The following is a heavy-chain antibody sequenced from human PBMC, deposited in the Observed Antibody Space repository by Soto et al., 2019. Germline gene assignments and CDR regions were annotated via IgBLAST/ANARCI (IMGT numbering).Heavy chain of an antibody. V-gene: IGHV4-30-4*01. CDR1: GDSFSSGDYY. J-gene: IGHJ4*02. D-gene: IGHD1-26*01. CDR3: ARVPHDGTYYYFDY. Sequence: QVQLQESGPGLVKPSQTLSLTCTVSGDSFSSGDYYWAWIRQPPGTGLEWIGYLYYGGRAYYNPSLESRLTISIATSKSQFSLQVEYVIAAVTAVYYCARVPHDGTYYYFDYWGQGILVTVSS. CDR2: LYYGGRA.